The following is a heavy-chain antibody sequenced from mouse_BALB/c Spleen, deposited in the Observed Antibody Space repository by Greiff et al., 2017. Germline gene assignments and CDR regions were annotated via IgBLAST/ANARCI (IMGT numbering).Heavy chain of an antibody. D-gene: IGHD1-2*01. CDR1: GFTFSSYG. Sequence: EVQLVESGGGLVQPGGSLKLSCAASGFTFSSYGMSWVRQTPDKRLELVATINSNGGSTYYPDSVKGRFTISRDNAKNTLYLQMSSLKSEDTAMYYCARGGYGHAMDYWGQGTSVTVSS. CDR2: INSNGGST. J-gene: IGHJ4*01. CDR3: ARGGYGHAMDY. V-gene: IGHV5-6-3*01.